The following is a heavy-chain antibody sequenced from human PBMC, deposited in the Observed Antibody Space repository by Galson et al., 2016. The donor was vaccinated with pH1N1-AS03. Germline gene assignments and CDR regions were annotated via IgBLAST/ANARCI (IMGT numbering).Heavy chain of an antibody. CDR3: ARDKHTVTGEGMYYGMDV. V-gene: IGHV1-69*13. D-gene: IGHD4-17*01. Sequence: SVKVSCKASGGTFSSYAISWVRQAPGQGLEWMGGIIPIFGTANYAQKFQGRVTITADESTSTAYMELSSLRSEDTAVYYCARDKHTVTGEGMYYGMDVWGQGTTVTVSS. CDR2: IIPIFGTA. J-gene: IGHJ6*02. CDR1: GGTFSSYA.